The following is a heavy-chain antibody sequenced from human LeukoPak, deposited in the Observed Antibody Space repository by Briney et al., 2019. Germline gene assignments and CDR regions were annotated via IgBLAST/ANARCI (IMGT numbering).Heavy chain of an antibody. D-gene: IGHD2-2*01. V-gene: IGHV4-38-2*02. CDR3: ARVARRSSDQRDIVVVPAAYYFDY. CDR2: IYHSGST. CDR1: GYSISSGYY. Sequence: SETLSLTCTVSGYSISSGYYWGWIRQPPGQGLEWIGSIYHSGSTYYNPSLKSRVTISVDTSKNQFSLKLSSVTAADTAVYYCARVARRSSDQRDIVVVPAAYYFDYWGQGTLVTVSS. J-gene: IGHJ4*02.